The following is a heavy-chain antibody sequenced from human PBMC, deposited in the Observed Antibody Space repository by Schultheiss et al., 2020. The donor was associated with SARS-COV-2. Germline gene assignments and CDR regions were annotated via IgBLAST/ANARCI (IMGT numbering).Heavy chain of an antibody. D-gene: IGHD6-19*01. CDR3: ARGGGDSSGWLDYYYYMDV. V-gene: IGHV6-1*01. Sequence: SETLSLTCAISGDSVSSNSAAWNWIRQSPSRGLEWLGRTYYRSKCYNDYAVSVKSRITINPDTSKNQFSLQLSSVTAADTAVYYCARGGGDSSGWLDYYYYMDVWGKGTTVTVSS. CDR2: TYYRSKCYN. J-gene: IGHJ6*03. CDR1: GDSVSSNSAA.